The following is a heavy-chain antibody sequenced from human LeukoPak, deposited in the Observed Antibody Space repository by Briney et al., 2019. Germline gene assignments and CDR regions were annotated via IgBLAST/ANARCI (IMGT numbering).Heavy chain of an antibody. CDR1: GFTFSTPW. J-gene: IGHJ4*02. Sequence: GGSLRLSCAASGFTFSTPWMSWVRQAPGKGLEWVANIRQDGSEKYYVDSVKGRFTISRDNAKDSLYLQMNSLRGEDTAVYYCARGGWYSGYWGQGTLVTVSS. CDR2: IRQDGSEK. CDR3: ARGGWYSGY. D-gene: IGHD6-19*01. V-gene: IGHV3-7*04.